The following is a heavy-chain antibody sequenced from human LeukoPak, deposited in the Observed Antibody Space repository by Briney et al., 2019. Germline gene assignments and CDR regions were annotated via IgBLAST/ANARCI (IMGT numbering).Heavy chain of an antibody. Sequence: SETLSFTGTVSRGSISSIYWGWHRPPPGKGRVWIGYIYYSGSTNYNTSLRRGVTISVDTSKNQFSLKLSSVTAADTAVYYCARSARGLLLHGFDPWGQGTLVTVAS. D-gene: IGHD2-15*01. J-gene: IGHJ5*02. CDR1: RGSISSIY. CDR3: ARSARGLLLHGFDP. CDR2: IYYSGST. V-gene: IGHV4-59*01.